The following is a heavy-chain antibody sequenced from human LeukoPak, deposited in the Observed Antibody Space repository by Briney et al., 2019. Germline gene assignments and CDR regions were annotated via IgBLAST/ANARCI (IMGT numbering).Heavy chain of an antibody. Sequence: PGGSLRLSCAASGFTFSSYEMNWVRQAPGKGLEWVSYISSSGSAIYYADSVKGRFTISRDNAKNSLHLQMNSLRAEDTAVYYCARAPTSYYYAMDVWGQGTTVTASS. V-gene: IGHV3-48*03. CDR2: ISSSGSAI. CDR3: ARAPTSYYYAMDV. J-gene: IGHJ6*02. CDR1: GFTFSSYE.